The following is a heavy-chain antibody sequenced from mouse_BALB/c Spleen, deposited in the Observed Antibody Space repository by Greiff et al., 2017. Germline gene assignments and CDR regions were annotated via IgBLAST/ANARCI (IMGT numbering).Heavy chain of an antibody. J-gene: IGHJ3*01. Sequence: VQLQQSGAELARPGASVKMSCKASGYTFTSYTMHWVKQRPGQGLEWIGYINPSSGYTNYNQKFKDKATLTVDKSSSTAYMQLSSLPSEDSAVYYCGRTTMTPLAYWGQGTLVTVSA. CDR3: GRTTMTPLAY. CDR1: GYTFTSYT. D-gene: IGHD2-4*01. CDR2: INPSSGYT. V-gene: IGHV1-4*01.